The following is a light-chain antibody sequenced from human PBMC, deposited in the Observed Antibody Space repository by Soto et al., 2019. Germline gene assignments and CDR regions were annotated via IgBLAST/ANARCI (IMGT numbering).Light chain of an antibody. V-gene: IGLV1-40*01. CDR1: SNIGAAYD. Sequence: QPVLAQPPSVSGAPGQRVTISCSNIGAAYDVHWYQQLPGTAPKLLMFNNSRRPSGVPDRFSGAKSGTSASLAITGLQAEDEADYYCQSYDRNLRGWVFGGGTQLTVL. CDR3: QSYDRNLRGWV. J-gene: IGLJ3*02. CDR2: NNS.